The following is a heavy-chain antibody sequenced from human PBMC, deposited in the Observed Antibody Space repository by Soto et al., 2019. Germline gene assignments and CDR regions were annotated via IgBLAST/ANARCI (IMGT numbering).Heavy chain of an antibody. Sequence: PGGSLRLSCAASGFTFSSYAMSWVRQAPGKGLEWVSAISGSGGSTYYADSVKGRFTISRDNSKNTLYLQMNSLRAEDTAVYYYAKDRYCSGGSCYSEWAFDIWGQGTMVTVSS. D-gene: IGHD2-15*01. V-gene: IGHV3-23*01. CDR3: AKDRYCSGGSCYSEWAFDI. J-gene: IGHJ3*02. CDR1: GFTFSSYA. CDR2: ISGSGGST.